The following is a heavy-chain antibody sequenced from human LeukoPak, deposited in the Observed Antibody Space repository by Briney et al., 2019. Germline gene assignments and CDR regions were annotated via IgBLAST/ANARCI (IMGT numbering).Heavy chain of an antibody. J-gene: IGHJ5*02. CDR3: ARDRIAAAGQLYNWFDP. CDR2: INPNSGGT. Sequence: ASVKVSCKASGYTFTGYYMHWARQAPGQGLEWMGRINPNSGGTNYVQKFQGRATMTRDTSISTAYMELSRLRSDDTAVYYCARDRIAAAGQLYNWFDPWGQGTLVTVSS. CDR1: GYTFTGYY. D-gene: IGHD6-13*01. V-gene: IGHV1-2*06.